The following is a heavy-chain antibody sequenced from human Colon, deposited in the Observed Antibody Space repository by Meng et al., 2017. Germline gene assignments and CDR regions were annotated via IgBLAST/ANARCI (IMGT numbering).Heavy chain of an antibody. J-gene: IGHJ4*02. Sequence: GESLKISCIVSGFTFSSYGMTWVRQAPGKGLECVANINKDGSEQYYVDFVKGRFTISRDNAKNSLHLQMNSLQAEDTAVYYCARGTLSLADWGQGMLVTVSS. CDR2: INKDGSEQ. CDR3: ARGTLSLAD. V-gene: IGHV3-7*01. D-gene: IGHD2-15*01. CDR1: GFTFSSYG.